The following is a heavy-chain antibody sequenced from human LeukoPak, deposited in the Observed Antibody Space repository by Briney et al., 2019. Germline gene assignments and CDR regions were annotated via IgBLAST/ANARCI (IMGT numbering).Heavy chain of an antibody. CDR3: ARQYGSSGSPLDY. D-gene: IGHD3-22*01. V-gene: IGHV4-59*01. J-gene: IGHJ4*02. Sequence: PSETLSLTCTVSGGSISSYYWSWIRQPPGKGLEWIGYSFYSGSTNYNPSLKSRVTISVDTSKKQFSLKLSSVTAADTAVYYCARQYGSSGSPLDYWGQGTLVTVSS. CDR2: SFYSGST. CDR1: GGSISSYY.